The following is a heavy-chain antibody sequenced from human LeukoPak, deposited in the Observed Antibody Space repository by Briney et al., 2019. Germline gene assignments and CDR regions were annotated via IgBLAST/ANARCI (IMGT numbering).Heavy chain of an antibody. CDR1: GFTFSSYG. J-gene: IGHJ4*02. CDR2: ISYDGSNK. Sequence: SGGSLRLSCAASGFTFSSYGMHWVRQAPGKGLEWVAVISYDGSNKYYADSVKGRFTISRDNSKNTLYLQMNSLRAEDTAVYYCARTYFIGYRPDYWGQGTLVTVSS. D-gene: IGHD3-9*01. CDR3: ARTYFIGYRPDY. V-gene: IGHV3-30*03.